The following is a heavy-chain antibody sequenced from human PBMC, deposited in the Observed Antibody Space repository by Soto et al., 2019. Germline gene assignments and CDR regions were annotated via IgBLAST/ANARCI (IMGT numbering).Heavy chain of an antibody. Sequence: SETLSLTCAVSGGSISSSNWWSWVRQPPGKGLEWIGEIYHSGSTYYNPSLKSRVTISVDKSKNHFSLKLTSVTAADTAVYYCARGGRNAHLAHWGQGTLVTVS. V-gene: IGHV4-4*02. CDR3: ARGGRNAHLAH. CDR2: IYHSGST. J-gene: IGHJ4*02. CDR1: GGSISSSNW. D-gene: IGHD3-16*01.